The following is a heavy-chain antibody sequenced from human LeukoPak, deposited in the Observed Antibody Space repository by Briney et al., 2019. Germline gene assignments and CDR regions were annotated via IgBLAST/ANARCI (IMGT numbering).Heavy chain of an antibody. Sequence: GGSQRLSCAASRFPFSSYALSWVRQAPGKGLEWVSAISGSGGSTYYADSVKGRVTISRDNSKNTLYLQMNSLRAEDTAVYYCASQPGYWGQGTLVTVSS. CDR2: ISGSGGST. D-gene: IGHD1-14*01. V-gene: IGHV3-23*01. J-gene: IGHJ4*02. CDR1: RFPFSSYA. CDR3: ASQPGY.